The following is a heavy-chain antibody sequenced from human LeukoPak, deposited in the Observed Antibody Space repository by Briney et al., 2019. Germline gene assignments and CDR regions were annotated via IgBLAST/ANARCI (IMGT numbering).Heavy chain of an antibody. CDR2: IIPIFGTA. CDR3: ASPWGYSSSWYALDAFDI. J-gene: IGHJ3*02. D-gene: IGHD6-13*01. CDR1: VYTFTGYY. Sequence: GASVKVSCKASVYTFTGYYMHWVRQAPGQGLEWMGGIIPIFGTANYAQKFQGRVTITADKSTSTAYMELSSLRSEDTAVYYCASPWGYSSSWYALDAFDIWGQGTMVTVSS. V-gene: IGHV1-69*06.